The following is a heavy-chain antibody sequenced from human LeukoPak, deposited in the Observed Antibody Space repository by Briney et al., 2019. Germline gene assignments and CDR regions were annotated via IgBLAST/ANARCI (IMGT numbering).Heavy chain of an antibody. D-gene: IGHD2-2*01. Sequence: LSGGSLRLSCAASGFTFSSYGMHWVRQAPGKGLEWVAFIRYDGSNKYYADSVKGRFTISRDNSKNTLYLQMNSLRAEDTAVYYCAKVGVVVPAAIYYYYMDVWGKGTTVTVSS. CDR1: GFTFSSYG. CDR3: AKVGVVVPAAIYYYYMDV. J-gene: IGHJ6*03. CDR2: IRYDGSNK. V-gene: IGHV3-30*02.